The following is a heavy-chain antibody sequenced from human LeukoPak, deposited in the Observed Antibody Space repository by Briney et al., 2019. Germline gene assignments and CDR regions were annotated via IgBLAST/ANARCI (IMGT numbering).Heavy chain of an antibody. CDR1: GFSLSISGMC. CDR2: IDWDDDK. Sequence: SGPALVKPTQTLTLTCTFSGFSLSISGMCVSWIRQPPGKALEWLARIDWDDDKYYSTSLKTRLTISKDTSKNQVVLTMTNMDPVDTATYYCARITPAGRQLDYWGQGTLVTVSS. CDR3: ARITPAGRQLDY. V-gene: IGHV2-70*11. D-gene: IGHD6-13*01. J-gene: IGHJ4*02.